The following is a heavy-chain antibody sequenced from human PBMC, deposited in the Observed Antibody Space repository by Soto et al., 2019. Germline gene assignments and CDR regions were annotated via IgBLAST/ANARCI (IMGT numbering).Heavy chain of an antibody. CDR1: GYTFTSYG. J-gene: IGHJ4*02. Sequence: ASVKVSCKASGYTFTSYGISWVRQAPAQGLEWMGWISAYNGNTNYAQKLQGRVTMTTDTSTSTAYMELRSLRSDDTAVYYCARENGSGWYHVYFDYWGQGTLVTVSS. V-gene: IGHV1-18*01. CDR2: ISAYNGNT. CDR3: ARENGSGWYHVYFDY. D-gene: IGHD6-19*01.